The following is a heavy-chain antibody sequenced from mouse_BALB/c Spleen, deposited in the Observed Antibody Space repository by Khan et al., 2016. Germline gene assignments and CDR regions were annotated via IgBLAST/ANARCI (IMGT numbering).Heavy chain of an antibody. CDR2: ISSYNGNT. V-gene: IGHV1S137*01. Sequence: QVQLQQSGPEVVRPGVSVKISCKGSGYTFTDYAMHWVKQSHAKSLEWIGIISSYNGNTNYNQKFKGKATMTVDKSSSTAYLELARLTSEDSAIXDGAARRSTTDGMDYWGQGTSVTVSS. D-gene: IGHD1-1*01. CDR1: GYTFTDYA. J-gene: IGHJ4*01. CDR3: AARRSTTDGMDY.